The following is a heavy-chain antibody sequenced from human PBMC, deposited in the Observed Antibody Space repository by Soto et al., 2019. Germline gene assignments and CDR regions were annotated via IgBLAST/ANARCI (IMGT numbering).Heavy chain of an antibody. V-gene: IGHV3-30-3*01. CDR2: ISYDGSNK. D-gene: IGHD4-17*01. Sequence: SLRLSCAASGFTFSSYAMHWVRQAPGKGLEWVAVISYDGSNKYYADSVKGRFTISRDNSKNTLYLQMNSLRAEDTAVYYCARDLMYGDFIFDYCGQRTLVTVSS. CDR1: GFTFSSYA. CDR3: ARDLMYGDFIFDY. J-gene: IGHJ4*02.